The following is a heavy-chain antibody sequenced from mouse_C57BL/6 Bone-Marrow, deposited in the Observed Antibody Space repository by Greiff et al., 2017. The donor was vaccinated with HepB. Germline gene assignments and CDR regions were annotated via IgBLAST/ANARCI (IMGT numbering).Heavy chain of an antibody. Sequence: VQLQQSGPELVKPGASVKISCKASGYTFTDYYMNWVKQSHGKSLEWIGDINPNNGGTSYNQKFKGKATLTVDKSSSTAYMELRSLTSEDSAVYYCARRGGPKAYWGQGTLVTVSA. V-gene: IGHV1-26*01. D-gene: IGHD1-1*02. CDR3: ARRGGPKAY. CDR2: INPNNGGT. CDR1: GYTFTDYY. J-gene: IGHJ3*01.